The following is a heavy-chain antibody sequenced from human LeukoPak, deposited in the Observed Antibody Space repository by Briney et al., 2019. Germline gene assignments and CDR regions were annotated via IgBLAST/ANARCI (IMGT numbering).Heavy chain of an antibody. J-gene: IGHJ5*02. CDR2: IYPSGST. D-gene: IGHD6-19*01. V-gene: IGHV3-53*01. CDR1: GLTVNTNF. CDR3: AREVISGGWFHFDP. Sequence: GGSLRLSCAASGLTVNTNFMSWVREAPGKGLEWVSVIYPSGSTHYGDSVKGRFTISRDNFKSAVYLEMSSVTAEDTAVYYCAREVISGGWFHFDPWGQGTLVTVSS.